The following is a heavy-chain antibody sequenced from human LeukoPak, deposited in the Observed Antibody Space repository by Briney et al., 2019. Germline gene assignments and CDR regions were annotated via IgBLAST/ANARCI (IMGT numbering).Heavy chain of an antibody. V-gene: IGHV1-69*13. CDR1: GGTFSSYA. J-gene: IGHJ3*02. CDR3: ATDKEKIVATIFEGAFDI. Sequence: SVKVSCKASGGTFSSYAISWVRQAPGQGLEWMGGIIPIFGTANYAQKFQGRVTITADESTSTAYMELSSLRSEDTAVYYCATDKEKIVATIFEGAFDIWGQGTMVTVSS. CDR2: IIPIFGTA. D-gene: IGHD5-12*01.